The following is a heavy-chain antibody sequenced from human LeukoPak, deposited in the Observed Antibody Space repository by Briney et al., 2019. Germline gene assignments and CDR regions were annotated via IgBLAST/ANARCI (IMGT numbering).Heavy chain of an antibody. CDR1: GFTFSSYG. CDR2: ISYDGSNK. Sequence: AGGSLRLSCAASGFTFSSYGMHWVRQAPGKGLGWVAVISYDGSNKYYADSVKGRFTISRDNSKNTLYLQMNSLRAEDTAVYYCAKDLEFSPGDMVRGVLDYWGQGTLVTVSS. D-gene: IGHD3-10*01. CDR3: AKDLEFSPGDMVRGVLDY. V-gene: IGHV3-30*18. J-gene: IGHJ4*02.